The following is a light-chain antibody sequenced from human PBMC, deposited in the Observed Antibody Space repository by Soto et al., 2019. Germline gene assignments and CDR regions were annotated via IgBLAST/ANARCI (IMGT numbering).Light chain of an antibody. CDR1: QNLGTLY. Sequence: IVFTQSPGTLSLSPVERASLSCMGSQNLGTLYLAWFQQKSGQAPRLLIYSASRRATGIPDRFTGSGSGTDFTLTINRVEPEDFAVYFCQQYAGSPRTFGQGTKVDIK. V-gene: IGKV3-20*01. CDR2: SAS. J-gene: IGKJ1*01. CDR3: QQYAGSPRT.